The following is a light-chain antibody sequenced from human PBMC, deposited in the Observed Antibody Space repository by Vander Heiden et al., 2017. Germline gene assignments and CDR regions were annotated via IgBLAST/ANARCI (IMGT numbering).Light chain of an antibody. J-gene: IGLJ2*01. CDR1: ALPKKY. CDR2: KES. Sequence: SYELTQPPSVSVSAGQTDRITCSGDALPKKYAYWYQQKPGQAPVLVIYKESDGPSGIPERFSGSSSGTTVTLTISGIQAEDEADYYCQSVDISGTVVFGGGTKVSVL. CDR3: QSVDISGTVV. V-gene: IGLV3-25*03.